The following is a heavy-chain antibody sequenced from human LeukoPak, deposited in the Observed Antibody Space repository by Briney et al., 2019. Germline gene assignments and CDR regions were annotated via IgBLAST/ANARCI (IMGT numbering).Heavy chain of an antibody. CDR3: AKSDWFDP. J-gene: IGHJ5*02. CDR2: SKYDGSTA. Sequence: GESLRLSCETSGFTLKNYWMSWLRRAPGKGLEWVSRSKYDGSTAMYAESVKGRFTISRGNARGTLYLQMNSLRVDDTAVYYCAKSDWFDPCGRGILVTVSS. V-gene: IGHV3-74*03. CDR1: GFTLKNYW.